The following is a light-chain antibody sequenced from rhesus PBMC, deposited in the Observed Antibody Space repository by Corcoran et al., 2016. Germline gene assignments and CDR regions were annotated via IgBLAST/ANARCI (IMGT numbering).Light chain of an antibody. CDR3: LQYSSSPRT. J-gene: IGKJ1*01. CDR2: RAS. CDR1: QSISNY. V-gene: IGKV1-22*01. Sequence: DIQMTQSPSSLSASVGDRVTITCQASQSISNYLNWYQQKPGKSPKLLIYRASSLQSGIPSRFSGSGSGTYFTLTISSLQPEDFATYYCLQYSSSPRTFGQGTKVEIK.